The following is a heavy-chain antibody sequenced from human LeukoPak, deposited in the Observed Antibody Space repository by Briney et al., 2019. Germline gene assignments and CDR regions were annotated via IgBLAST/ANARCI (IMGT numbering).Heavy chain of an antibody. CDR3: ARAGAGNVVVPAAIAADNWFDP. CDR1: GGSISSYY. J-gene: IGHJ5*02. Sequence: SETLSLTCTVSGGSISSYYWSWIRQPSGKGLEWIGYIYYSGSTNYNPSLKSRVTISVDTSKNQFSLKLSSVTAADTAVYYCARAGAGNVVVPAAIAADNWFDPWGQGTLVTVSS. CDR2: IYYSGST. D-gene: IGHD2-2*01. V-gene: IGHV4-59*01.